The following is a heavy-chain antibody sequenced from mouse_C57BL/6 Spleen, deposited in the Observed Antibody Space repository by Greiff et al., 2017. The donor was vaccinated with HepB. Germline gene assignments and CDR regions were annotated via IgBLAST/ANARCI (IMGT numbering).Heavy chain of an antibody. D-gene: IGHD1-1*01. CDR3: ARSDYGSSHLDY. CDR1: GYTFTSYG. Sequence: VQLQESGAELARPGASVKLSCKASGYTFTSYGISWVKQRTGQGLEWIGEIYPRSGNTYYNEKFKGKATLTADISSSTAYMELRSLTSEDSAVYFCARSDYGSSHLDYWGQGTTLTVSS. CDR2: IYPRSGNT. V-gene: IGHV1-81*01. J-gene: IGHJ2*01.